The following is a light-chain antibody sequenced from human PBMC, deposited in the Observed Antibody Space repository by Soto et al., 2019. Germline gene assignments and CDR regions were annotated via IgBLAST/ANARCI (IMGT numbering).Light chain of an antibody. CDR2: GAS. CDR3: QQYGSSPRVT. J-gene: IGKJ4*01. CDR1: QSVSSNY. Sequence: EIVLTQSPGTLSLSPGERATLSCRASQSVSSNYLAWYQQKPGQAPRLLIYGASSRATGLPDRFSGSGSGTDFTLTISRLEPEDVAVYYCQQYGSSPRVTFGGGTKVEIK. V-gene: IGKV3-20*01.